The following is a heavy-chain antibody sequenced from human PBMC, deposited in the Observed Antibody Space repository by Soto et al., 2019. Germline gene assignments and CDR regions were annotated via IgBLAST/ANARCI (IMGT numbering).Heavy chain of an antibody. CDR3: ASIPMVRGPSDY. J-gene: IGHJ4*02. D-gene: IGHD3-10*01. CDR2: INGDGTTT. Sequence: EVRLVESGGGLVQPGGSLRLSCAASGFTFSTYWMHWVRQAPGKGLVWVSRINGDGTTTQYADSVKGRFTISRDNAKNTRDLKMNTLRGDDTAMYYCASIPMVRGPSDYWGQGTLVTVSS. V-gene: IGHV3-74*02. CDR1: GFTFSTYW.